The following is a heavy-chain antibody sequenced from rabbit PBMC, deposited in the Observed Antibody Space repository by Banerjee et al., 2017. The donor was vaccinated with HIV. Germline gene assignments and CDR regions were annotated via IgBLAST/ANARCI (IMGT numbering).Heavy chain of an antibody. D-gene: IGHD4-1*01. Sequence: QSLEESGGDLVKPGASLTLTCTASGFSFSSSYWICWVRQAPGKGLEWITCIYAGSSGNTYYASWAKGRFTISSHNAQNTLYLQLNSLTAADTATYFCVRGGGIVVAGVPYFNLWGQGTLVTVS. CDR3: VRGGGIVVAGVPYFNL. CDR2: IYAGSSGNT. V-gene: IGHV1S40*01. CDR1: GFSFSSSYW. J-gene: IGHJ4*01.